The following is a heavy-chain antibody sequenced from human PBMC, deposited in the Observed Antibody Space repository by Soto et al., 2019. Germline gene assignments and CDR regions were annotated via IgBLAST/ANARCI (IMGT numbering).Heavy chain of an antibody. CDR2: INSGSGTI. CDR3: AREPSGGDDYGDPRES. V-gene: IGHV3-48*02. CDR1: GFTFSTYS. J-gene: IGHJ5*02. Sequence: EVQLVESGGGLVQPGGSLRLSCAASGFTFSTYSMNWVRQAPGKGLEWVSYINSGSGTIYYADSVRGRFTISRDNAKNSLYLQMNSLSDDDTAVYYCAREPSGGDDYGDPRESWGQGTLVTVSS. D-gene: IGHD4-17*01.